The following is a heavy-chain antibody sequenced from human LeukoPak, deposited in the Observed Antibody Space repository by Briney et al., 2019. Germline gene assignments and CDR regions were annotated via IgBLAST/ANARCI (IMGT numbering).Heavy chain of an antibody. CDR2: IYYSGST. D-gene: IGHD3-16*01. Sequence: SETLSLTCTVSGGSICSYYWSWIRQPPGKGLEWIGYIYYSGSTNYNPSLKSRVTISVDTSKNQFSLKLSSVTAADTAVYYCARETFGMFDPWGQGTLVTVSS. CDR3: ARETFGMFDP. V-gene: IGHV4-59*01. CDR1: GGSICSYY. J-gene: IGHJ5*02.